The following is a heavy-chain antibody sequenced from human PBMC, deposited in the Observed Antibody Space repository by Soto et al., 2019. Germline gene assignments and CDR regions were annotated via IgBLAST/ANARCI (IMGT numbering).Heavy chain of an antibody. Sequence: KPSETLSLTCAVYGGSFSGYYWSWIRQPPGKGLEWIGEINHSGSTNYNPSLKSRVTISVDTSKNQFSLKLSSVTAADTAVYYRARAAETTGNWFDPWGQGTLVTVSS. CDR3: ARAAETTGNWFDP. D-gene: IGHD4-4*01. V-gene: IGHV4-34*01. CDR1: GGSFSGYY. J-gene: IGHJ5*02. CDR2: INHSGST.